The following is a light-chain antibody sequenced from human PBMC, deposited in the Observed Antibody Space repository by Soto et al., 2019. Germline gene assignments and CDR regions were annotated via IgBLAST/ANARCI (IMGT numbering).Light chain of an antibody. V-gene: IGLV2-14*01. CDR2: EVS. Sequence: QSALTQPASVSGSPGQSITISCTGTSSDVGGYKYVSWYQQYPGKAPKLIIYEVSNRPSGVSIRFSGSKSASTASLTISGLQAEDEADYYCTSYTSASTYVFGTGTKVTVL. CDR3: TSYTSASTYV. CDR1: SSDVGGYKY. J-gene: IGLJ1*01.